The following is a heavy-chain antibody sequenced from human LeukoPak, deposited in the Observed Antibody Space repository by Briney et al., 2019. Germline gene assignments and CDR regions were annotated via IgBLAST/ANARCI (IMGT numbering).Heavy chain of an antibody. J-gene: IGHJ4*02. CDR1: GFTFSSYW. D-gene: IGHD2-8*01. V-gene: IGHV3-74*01. CDR3: ARDGTYCTNGVCGPDY. Sequence: HPGGSLRLSCAASGFTFSSYWMHWVRQAPGKGLVWVSRINTDGSSTSYADSVKGRFTISRDNSKNTLYLQMNSLRAEDTAVYYCARDGTYCTNGVCGPDYWGQGTLVTVSS. CDR2: INTDGSST.